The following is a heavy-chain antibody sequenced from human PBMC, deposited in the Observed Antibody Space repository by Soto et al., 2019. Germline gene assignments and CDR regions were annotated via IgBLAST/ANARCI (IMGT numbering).Heavy chain of an antibody. D-gene: IGHD3-10*01. CDR3: ATTYSFGSGSAS. Sequence: QLQLQESGPGLVKPSETLSLTCTVSGGSISSSSYYWGWIRQPPGKGLEWIGSIYYSVTTYYNPSPNIRLTISVDTSQNQFSLPLSSVPAADTAVYYCATTYSFGSGSASWGQGTLVTVSS. J-gene: IGHJ5*02. V-gene: IGHV4-39*01. CDR1: GGSISSSSYY. CDR2: IYYSVTT.